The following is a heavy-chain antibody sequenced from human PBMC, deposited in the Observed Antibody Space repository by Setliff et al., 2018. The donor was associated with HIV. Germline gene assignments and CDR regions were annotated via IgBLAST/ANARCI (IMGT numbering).Heavy chain of an antibody. CDR2: ISASNGDT. J-gene: IGHJ3*02. D-gene: IGHD2-2*01. CDR1: GYIFTSYL. V-gene: IGHV1-18*01. CDR3: ATQRDIVMVPGQGGFDI. Sequence: RASVKVSCKASGYIFTSYLISWVRQAPGHGLEWMGWISASNGDTNYAQKFQGRVTMTTDTSTTTAYMELRSLRSDDTAMYYCATQRDIVMVPGQGGFDIWAQGTMVTVSS.